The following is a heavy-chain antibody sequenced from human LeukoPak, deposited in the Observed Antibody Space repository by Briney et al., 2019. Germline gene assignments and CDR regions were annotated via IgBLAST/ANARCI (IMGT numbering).Heavy chain of an antibody. CDR3: ARAPYGSGSYYYYFDY. CDR1: GYTFTGYY. CDR2: INPNSGGT. Sequence: APVKVSCKASGYTFTGYYMHWVRQAPGQGLEWMGWINPNSGGTNYAQKFQGWVTMTRDTSISTAYMELSRLRSDDTAVYYCARAPYGSGSYYYYFDYWGQGTLVTVSS. J-gene: IGHJ4*02. V-gene: IGHV1-2*04. D-gene: IGHD3-10*01.